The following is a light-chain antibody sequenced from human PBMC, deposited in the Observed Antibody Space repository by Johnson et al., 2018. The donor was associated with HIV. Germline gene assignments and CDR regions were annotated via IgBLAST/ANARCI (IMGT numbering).Light chain of an antibody. CDR1: TSNIGNNY. J-gene: IGLJ1*01. CDR3: GTWDSRLNVYL. CDR2: EST. V-gene: IGLV1-51*02. Sequence: QPVLTQPPSVSAAPGQKVTISCSGSTSNIGNNYVSWYQQLPGTAPKLLIYESTNRPSGIPDRFSGSKPGTSATLGLSGLRTGDEADYYCGTWDSRLNVYLVGPGTKVTVL.